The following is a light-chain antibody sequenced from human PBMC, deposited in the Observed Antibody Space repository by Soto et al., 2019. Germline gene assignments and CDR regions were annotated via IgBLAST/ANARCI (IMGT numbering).Light chain of an antibody. V-gene: IGKV3-11*01. CDR3: QQRGSWPLT. CDR1: QSVSFY. J-gene: IGKJ5*01. CDR2: DAS. Sequence: IVFTQSPATLSLSPGERATLSCKASQSVSFYLAWYQQKPGQAPRLLIFDASTRATGIPARFSGSGSGTDLTITISSLQPEDFGVYYCQQRGSWPLTFGQGTRLEIK.